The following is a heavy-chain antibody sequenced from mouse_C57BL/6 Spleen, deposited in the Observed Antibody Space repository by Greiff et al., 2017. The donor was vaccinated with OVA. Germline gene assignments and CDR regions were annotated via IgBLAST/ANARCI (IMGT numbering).Heavy chain of an antibody. J-gene: IGHJ4*01. CDR1: GYAFTNYL. V-gene: IGHV1-54*01. Sequence: VKLQESGAELVRPGTSVKVSCKASGYAFTNYLIEWVKQRPGQGLEWIGVINPGSGGTNYNEKFKGKATLTADKSSSTAYMQLSSLTSEDSAVYVCASPFYYGSSYYAMDYWGQGTSVTVSS. D-gene: IGHD1-1*01. CDR3: ASPFYYGSSYYAMDY. CDR2: INPGSGGT.